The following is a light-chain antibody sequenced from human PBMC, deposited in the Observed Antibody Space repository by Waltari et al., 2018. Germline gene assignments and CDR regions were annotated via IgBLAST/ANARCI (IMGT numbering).Light chain of an antibody. CDR3: SSYTSSGTVI. CDR2: DVS. V-gene: IGLV2-14*03. CDR1: GSDVGSYVY. J-gene: IGLJ2*01. Sequence: QSALTQPASVSGSPGQSITISCTGTGSDVGSYVYVSWYQQHPGKGPTLRIFDVSNRPSWVSNRFSGSKSGNTASLTISGLQAEDEADYYCSSYTSSGTVIFGGGTKLTVL.